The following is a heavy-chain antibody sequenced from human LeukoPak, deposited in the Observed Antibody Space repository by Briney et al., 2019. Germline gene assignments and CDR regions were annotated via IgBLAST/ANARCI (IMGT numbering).Heavy chain of an antibody. CDR3: AKAGYSSSWPFDY. CDR1: GFSFSSNG. CDR2: LSGSGSTT. V-gene: IGHV3-23*01. J-gene: IGHJ4*02. D-gene: IGHD6-13*01. Sequence: GGSLRLSCAASGFSFSSNGMSWVRQAPGKGLEWVSALSGSGSTTYYADSVKGRFTISRDNSKNTVFLQMNSLRVEDTAVYYCAKAGYSSSWPFDYWGQGTQVTVSS.